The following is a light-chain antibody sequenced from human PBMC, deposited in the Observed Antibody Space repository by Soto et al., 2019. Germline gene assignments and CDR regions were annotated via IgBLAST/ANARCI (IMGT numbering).Light chain of an antibody. CDR2: GAS. Sequence: EIVLTQSPGTLSLSPGERATLSCRASQSVSSNYLAWYQQKPGQAPRPLIYGASSRATGIPDRCSGSGAGTDFTLTISRLESEDFAVYYCQQYSSSPWTFGQGTKVQIK. V-gene: IGKV3-20*01. J-gene: IGKJ1*01. CDR1: QSVSSNY. CDR3: QQYSSSPWT.